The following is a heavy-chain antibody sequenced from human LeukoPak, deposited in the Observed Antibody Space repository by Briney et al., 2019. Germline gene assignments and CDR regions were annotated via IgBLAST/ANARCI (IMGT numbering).Heavy chain of an antibody. Sequence: ASVKVSCKASGYTFTDYYINWVRQAPGQGLEWMGWINPNSGDTNYAQKFQDRVTMTGDTSISTAYIELNLLRSDDTAVYYCARGDYYGSPKVVAAWGQGTLVTVSS. V-gene: IGHV1-2*02. CDR3: ARGDYYGSPKVVAA. J-gene: IGHJ5*02. D-gene: IGHD3-10*01. CDR2: INPNSGDT. CDR1: GYTFTDYY.